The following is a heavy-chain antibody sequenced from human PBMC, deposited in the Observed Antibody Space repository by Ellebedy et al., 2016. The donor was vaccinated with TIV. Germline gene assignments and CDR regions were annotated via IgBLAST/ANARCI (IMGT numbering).Heavy chain of an antibody. CDR2: ISNSGDTT. Sequence: GESLKISCAASGFTFSCCAMSWVRQTPGKGLEWVSVISNSGDTTYADYVKGRFTISRDNSKDTLFLQMNSLRAEDTGVYYCAKLAGISSWYAEYWGQGTLATVSS. V-gene: IGHV3-23*01. D-gene: IGHD6-13*01. CDR3: AKLAGISSWYAEY. CDR1: GFTFSCCA. J-gene: IGHJ4*02.